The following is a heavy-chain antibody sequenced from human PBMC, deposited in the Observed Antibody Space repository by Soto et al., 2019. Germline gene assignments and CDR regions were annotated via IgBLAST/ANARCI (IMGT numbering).Heavy chain of an antibody. D-gene: IGHD6-6*01. CDR3: ARARLSNGDPNIYFFYGLDV. CDR2: IIPLFRKT. V-gene: IGHV1-69*13. Sequence: GASVKVSCKASGDMFRNSAFTWVRQAPGQGLDWMGVIIPLFRKTNVAQKFQGRVTFTADESTNTLYMEVSSLTSEDTAVYYCARARLSNGDPNIYFFYGLDVWGQGTTVTVPS. J-gene: IGHJ6*02. CDR1: GDMFRNSA.